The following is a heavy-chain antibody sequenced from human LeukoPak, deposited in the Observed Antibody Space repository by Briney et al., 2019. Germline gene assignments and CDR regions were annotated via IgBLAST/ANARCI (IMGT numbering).Heavy chain of an antibody. CDR1: GYTFTSFY. Sequence: ASVKVSCKTSGYTFTSFYMHWVRQAPGQGLECMGMINPSGGYTSYAQKFQGRVTMTRDTSTSTVYMELSSLRSEDTAVYYCARDSKLAVAGTKDYWGQGTLVTVSS. CDR2: INPSGGYT. D-gene: IGHD6-19*01. J-gene: IGHJ4*02. V-gene: IGHV1-46*01. CDR3: ARDSKLAVAGTKDY.